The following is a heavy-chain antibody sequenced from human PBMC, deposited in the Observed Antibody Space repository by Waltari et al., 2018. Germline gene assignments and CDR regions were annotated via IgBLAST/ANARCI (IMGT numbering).Heavy chain of an antibody. D-gene: IGHD6-19*01. J-gene: IGHJ5*02. V-gene: IGHV1-69*12. CDR2: IIPIFGTA. CDR3: ARTAVALNWFDP. CDR1: GGPFSSYA. Sequence: QVQLVQSGAEVKKPGSSVKVSCKASGGPFSSYAISWLRQAPGQGLEWMGGIIPIFGTANYAQKFQGRVTITADESTSTAYMELSSLRSEDTAVYYCARTAVALNWFDPWGQGTLVTVSS.